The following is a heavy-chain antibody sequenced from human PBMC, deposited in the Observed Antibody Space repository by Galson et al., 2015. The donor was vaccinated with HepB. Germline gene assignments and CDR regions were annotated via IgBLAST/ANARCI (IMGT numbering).Heavy chain of an antibody. D-gene: IGHD4-17*01. CDR2: ISYDGSNK. V-gene: IGHV3-30-3*01. Sequence: SLRLSCAASGFTFSSYAMHWVRQAPGKGLEWVAVISYDGSNKYYADSVKGRFTISRDNSKNTLYLQMNSLRAEDTAVYYCARAAGDYPRLFDYWGQGTLVTVSS. J-gene: IGHJ4*02. CDR3: ARAAGDYPRLFDY. CDR1: GFTFSSYA.